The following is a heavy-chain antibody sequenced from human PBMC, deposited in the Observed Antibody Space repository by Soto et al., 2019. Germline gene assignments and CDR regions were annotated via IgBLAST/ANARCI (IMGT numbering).Heavy chain of an antibody. V-gene: IGHV3-23*01. Sequence: PGGSLRLSCAASEFTFSSYALSWIRKAPGKGLEWVSAISGSGGSTYYADSVKGRFTISRDNSKNTLYLQMNSLRAEDTAVYYCAKDALYSSSWYYWFDPWGQGTQVTVSS. D-gene: IGHD6-13*01. J-gene: IGHJ5*02. CDR3: AKDALYSSSWYYWFDP. CDR2: ISGSGGST. CDR1: EFTFSSYA.